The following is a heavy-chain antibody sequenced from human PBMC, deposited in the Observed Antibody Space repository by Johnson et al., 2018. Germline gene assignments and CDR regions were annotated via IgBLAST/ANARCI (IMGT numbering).Heavy chain of an antibody. CDR1: GFTFDDYA. J-gene: IGHJ1*01. D-gene: IGHD2-15*01. V-gene: IGHV3-9*01. Sequence: VQLVESGGGLVQPGRSLRLCCAASGFTFDDYAMYWVRQAPGKGLEWVSGISWNGGSIVYADPVKGRFTLTRDNAKNSLYLQMKSLRAEDTAWYYCATGHLAVIHTAEYFQYWGQGTLVTVSS. CDR3: ATGHLAVIHTAEYFQY. CDR2: ISWNGGSI.